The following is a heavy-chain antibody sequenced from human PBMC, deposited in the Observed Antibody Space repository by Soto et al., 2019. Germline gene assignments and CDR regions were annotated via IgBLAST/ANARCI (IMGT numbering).Heavy chain of an antibody. V-gene: IGHV3-74*01. CDR1: GFTLSSYW. CDR2: INIDGSST. Sequence: EVQLVESGGGLVQPGGSVRLSCAASGFTLSSYWMHWVRQAPGKGLVWISRINIDGSSTSYADSVKGRFTISRDNAKNTLYLQVNSLRAEDTAVYYCARSRDGYNFVGDCWGQGTLVTVSS. CDR3: ARSRDGYNFVGDC. J-gene: IGHJ4*02. D-gene: IGHD5-12*01.